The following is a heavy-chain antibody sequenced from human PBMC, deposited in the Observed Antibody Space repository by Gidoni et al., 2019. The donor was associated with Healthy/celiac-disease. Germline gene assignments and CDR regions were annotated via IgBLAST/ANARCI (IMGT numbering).Heavy chain of an antibody. J-gene: IGHJ4*02. V-gene: IGHV1-69*12. CDR3: ARERASYYYDSSGYYFFDY. CDR1: AGTFSSYA. D-gene: IGHD3-22*01. Sequence: QVQLVQSGAEVKKPGSSVKVSCKASAGTFSSYAISWVRQPPGQGLEWMGGIIPIFGTANYAQKFQGRVTITADESTSTAYMELSSLRSEDTAVYYCARERASYYYDSSGYYFFDYWGQGTLVTVSS. CDR2: IIPIFGTA.